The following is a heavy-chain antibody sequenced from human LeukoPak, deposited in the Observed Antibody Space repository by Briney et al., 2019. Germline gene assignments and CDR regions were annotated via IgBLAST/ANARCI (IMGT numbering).Heavy chain of an antibody. V-gene: IGHV3-23*01. Sequence: GGSLRLSCAASGFTFTNYAMSWVRQAPGKGLERVSAISGSGGSTYYADSVKGRFTISRDNSKNTLYLQMNSLRAEDTAVYYCAKGGLAGRPDYWGQGTLVTVSS. J-gene: IGHJ4*02. CDR2: ISGSGGST. D-gene: IGHD6-25*01. CDR3: AKGGLAGRPDY. CDR1: GFTFTNYA.